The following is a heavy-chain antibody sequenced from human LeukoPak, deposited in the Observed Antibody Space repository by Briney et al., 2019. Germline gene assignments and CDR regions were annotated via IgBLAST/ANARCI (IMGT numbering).Heavy chain of an antibody. CDR3: ARVSIAAAGTNVGFDY. J-gene: IGHJ4*02. CDR1: GYTFTSYY. V-gene: IGHV1-46*01. CDR2: INPSGGSA. Sequence: GAPVKVSCKASGYTFTSYYMHWVRQAPEQGLEWMGIINPSGGSASYAQKFQGRVTMTRDTSTSTVYMELSSLRSEDTAVYYCARVSIAAAGTNVGFDYWGQGTLVTVSS. D-gene: IGHD6-13*01.